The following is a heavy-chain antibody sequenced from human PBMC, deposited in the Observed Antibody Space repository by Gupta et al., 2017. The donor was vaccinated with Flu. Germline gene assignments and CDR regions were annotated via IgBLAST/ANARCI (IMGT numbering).Heavy chain of an antibody. D-gene: IGHD2-8*01. CDR1: GYSFTSYW. Sequence: EVQLVQSGAEVKKPGESLKISCKGSGYSFTSYWIGWVRQVPGKGLEWMGIIYPGDSDTRYSPSFQGQVTISADKSISTAYLQWSSLKASDTAMYYCTRHGGRGLTPYCASGVCYNWFDPWGQGTLVTVSS. J-gene: IGHJ5*02. CDR3: TRHGGRGLTPYCASGVCYNWFDP. V-gene: IGHV5-51*01. CDR2: IYPGDSDT.